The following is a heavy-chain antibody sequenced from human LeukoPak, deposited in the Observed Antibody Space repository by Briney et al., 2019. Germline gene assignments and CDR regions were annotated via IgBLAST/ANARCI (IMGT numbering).Heavy chain of an antibody. CDR3: ARNNGMDV. J-gene: IGHJ6*02. CDR1: GITLSNHW. CDR2: VNRDGSET. Sequence: GGSLRLSCAASGITLSNHWMTWVRQVPGRGPEWAANVNRDGSETYYLDSVKGRFTISKDNAKNSLYLQMNSLRAEDTALYHCARNNGMDVWGQGTTVIVSS. V-gene: IGHV3-7*03.